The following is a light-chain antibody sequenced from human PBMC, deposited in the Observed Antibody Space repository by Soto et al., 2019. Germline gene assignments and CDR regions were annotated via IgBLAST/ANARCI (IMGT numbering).Light chain of an antibody. CDR3: QQSYSTPPT. CDR2: SAS. V-gene: IGKV1-5*01. Sequence: DIQMTQSPSTLSASVGDTVTVTCRASQSVSGWLAWYQQKPGKAPKLLSYSASSLQTGVPSRFSGSGSATDFPLTINSLQPEDFATYYCQQSYSTPPTFGGGTKVDIK. CDR1: QSVSGW. J-gene: IGKJ4*01.